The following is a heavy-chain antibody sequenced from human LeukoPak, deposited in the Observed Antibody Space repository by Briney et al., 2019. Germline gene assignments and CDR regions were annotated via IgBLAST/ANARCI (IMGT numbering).Heavy chain of an antibody. J-gene: IGHJ3*02. Sequence: SETLSLTCAVYGGSFSGYYWSWIRQPPGKGLEWIGEINHSGSTNYNPSLKSRVTISVDTSKNQFSLKLSSVTAADTAVYYCARQIQGAYYDSSGYCAFDIWGQGTMVTVS. CDR3: ARQIQGAYYDSSGYCAFDI. CDR1: GGSFSGYY. CDR2: INHSGST. D-gene: IGHD3-22*01. V-gene: IGHV4-34*01.